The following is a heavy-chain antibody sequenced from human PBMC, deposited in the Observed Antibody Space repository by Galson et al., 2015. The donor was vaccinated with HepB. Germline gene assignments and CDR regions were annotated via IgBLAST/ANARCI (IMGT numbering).Heavy chain of an antibody. V-gene: IGHV1-46*01. CDR2: INPSGGST. Sequence: SVKVSCKASGYTFTSYYMHWVRQAPGQGLEWMGIINPSGGSTSYAQKFQGRVTMTRDTSTSTVYMGLSSLRSEDTAVYYCAGDGPGAAAAGIYYYYYMDVWGKGTTVTVSS. J-gene: IGHJ6*03. CDR3: AGDGPGAAAAGIYYYYYMDV. CDR1: GYTFTSYY. D-gene: IGHD6-13*01.